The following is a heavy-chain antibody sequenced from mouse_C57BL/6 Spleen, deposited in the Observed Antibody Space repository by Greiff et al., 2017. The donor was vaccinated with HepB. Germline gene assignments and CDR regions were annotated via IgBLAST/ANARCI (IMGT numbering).Heavy chain of an antibody. V-gene: IGHV1-50*01. CDR2: IDPSDSYT. Sequence: VQLVESGAELVKPGASVKLSCKASGYTFTSYWMQWVKQRPGQGLEWIGEIDPSDSYTNYNQKFKGKATLTVDTSSSTAYMQLSSLTSEDSAVYYCARDSNAMDYWGQGTSVTVSS. CDR3: ARDSNAMDY. CDR1: GYTFTSYW. J-gene: IGHJ4*01.